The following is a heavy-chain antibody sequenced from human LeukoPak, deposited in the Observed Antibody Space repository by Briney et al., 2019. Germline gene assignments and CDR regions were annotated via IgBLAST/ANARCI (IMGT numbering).Heavy chain of an antibody. J-gene: IGHJ4*02. CDR2: IKSKTDGGTT. CDR1: GFSFSNYA. CDR3: TTDWVTMIVVV. D-gene: IGHD3-22*01. V-gene: IGHV3-15*01. Sequence: PGGSLRLSCEASGFSFSNYAMSWVRQAPGKGLEWVGRIKSKTDGGTTDYAAPVKGRFTISRDDSKNTLYLQMNSLKTEDTAVYYCTTDWVTMIVVVWGQGTLVTVSS.